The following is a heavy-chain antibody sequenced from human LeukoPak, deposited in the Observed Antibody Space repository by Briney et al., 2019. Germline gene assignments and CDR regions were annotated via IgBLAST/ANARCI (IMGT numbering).Heavy chain of an antibody. D-gene: IGHD4-23*01. V-gene: IGHV4-31*03. J-gene: IGHJ3*02. CDR2: IYYSGAT. Sequence: SQTLSLTCTVSGGSISSGGYYWSWIRQHPGKGLEWIGYIYYSGATHYNPSLKGRVTISVDTSKSQFSLKLSSVTAADTAVYYCYGSNSYDAFDIWGQGTMVTVSS. CDR3: YGSNSYDAFDI. CDR1: GGSISSGGYY.